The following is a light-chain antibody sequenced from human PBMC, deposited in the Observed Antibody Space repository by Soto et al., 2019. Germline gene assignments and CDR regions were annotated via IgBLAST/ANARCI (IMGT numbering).Light chain of an antibody. Sequence: QSVLTQPTSASGTPGQRVTISCSGSSSNIGSNAVQWFQQLPGTAPKLLIYSNSQRPSGVPDRFSASKSGTSASLAISGLQSEDEADYYCAAWDDSLTGSWVFGGGTKLTVL. CDR3: AAWDDSLTGSWV. V-gene: IGLV1-44*01. J-gene: IGLJ3*02. CDR2: SNS. CDR1: SSNIGSNA.